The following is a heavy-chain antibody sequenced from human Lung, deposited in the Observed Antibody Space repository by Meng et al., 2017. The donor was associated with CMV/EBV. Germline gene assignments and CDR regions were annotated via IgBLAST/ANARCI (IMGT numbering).Heavy chain of an antibody. Sequence: SXTXSLXCAINSGSFSGYYWSWIRQPPGGAMEWIGEINQSGSPNYNPSLKSRVTMSIDTSEDQFSLKLSSVTAADTAVYYCSRGEGAIAVVTADNYYGMDVWXQGTXVT. J-gene: IGHJ6*02. D-gene: IGHD2-21*01. V-gene: IGHV4-34*01. CDR1: SGSFSGYY. CDR2: INQSGSP. CDR3: SRGEGAIAVVTADNYYGMDV.